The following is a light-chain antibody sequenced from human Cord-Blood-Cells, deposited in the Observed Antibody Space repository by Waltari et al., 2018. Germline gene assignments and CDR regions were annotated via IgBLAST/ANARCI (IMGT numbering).Light chain of an antibody. V-gene: IGKV3-20*01. CDR2: GAS. CDR1: QSVSSSY. CDR3: QQYGSSPPWT. J-gene: IGKJ1*01. Sequence: ETVLTQSPGTLSLSPGQRATLSCRASQSVSSSYLAWYQQKPGQAPRLPIYGASSRATCIPDRFSGSGSGTDFTLTISRLEPEDFAVYYCQQYGSSPPWTFGQGTKVEIK.